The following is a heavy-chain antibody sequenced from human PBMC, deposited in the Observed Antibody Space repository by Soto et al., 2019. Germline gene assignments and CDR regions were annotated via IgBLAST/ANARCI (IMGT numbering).Heavy chain of an antibody. V-gene: IGHV1-8*01. J-gene: IGHJ5*02. CDR3: VRGYPYSSGP. CDR1: GCTFTSHD. Sequence: ASVKVPCKASGCTFTSHDINWVRQAPGQGLEWMGWMNPNRGNTGYAQKFQGRVTMTRSTSISTAYMELSNLRSEDTAVYYCVRGYPYSSGPWGQGTLVTVSS. D-gene: IGHD3-22*01. CDR2: MNPNRGNT.